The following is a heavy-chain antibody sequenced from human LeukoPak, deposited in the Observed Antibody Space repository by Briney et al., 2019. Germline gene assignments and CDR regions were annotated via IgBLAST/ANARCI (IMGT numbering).Heavy chain of an antibody. CDR3: ARDRDYCSSTSCYADNWFDP. D-gene: IGHD2-2*01. J-gene: IGHJ5*02. V-gene: IGHV1-18*01. CDR2: ISAYNGNT. Sequence: ASVKVSCKASGYTFTSYGISWVRQAPGQGLEWMGWISAYNGNTNYAEKLQGRVTMTTDTSTSTAYMELRSLRSDDTAVYYCARDRDYCSSTSCYADNWFDPWGQGTLSPSPQ. CDR1: GYTFTSYG.